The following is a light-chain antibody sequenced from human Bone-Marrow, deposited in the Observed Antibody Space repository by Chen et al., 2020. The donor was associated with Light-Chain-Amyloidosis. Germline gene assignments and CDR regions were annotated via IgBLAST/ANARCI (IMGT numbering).Light chain of an antibody. J-gene: IGLJ3*02. Sequence: NFMLTQPHSVSESPGKTVIISCTRSSGSIATNYVQWYQQRPGSSPTTVIYEDDQRPSGVPDRFSGSIDRSSNSASLPISGLKTVDEADYYCQSYQGSSQGVFGGGTKLTVL. CDR2: EDD. CDR1: SGSIATNY. CDR3: QSYQGSSQGV. V-gene: IGLV6-57*01.